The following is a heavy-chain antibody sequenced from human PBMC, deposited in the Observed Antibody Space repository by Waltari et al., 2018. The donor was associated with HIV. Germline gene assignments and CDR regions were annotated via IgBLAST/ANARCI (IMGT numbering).Heavy chain of an antibody. Sequence: QLQLQESGPGLVKPPETLFLPRPVSGGPNSSSPYYWGWMRQPPGKGLGWIGSISYSESTNYNSSLNSRVTIAVDTSKNQCSLKLSSVTAADTAVYYCARQEDVYNLYFNYWGQGTLVTVSS. CDR1: GGPNSSSPYY. CDR2: ISYSEST. J-gene: IGHJ4*02. V-gene: IGHV4-39*01. CDR3: ARQEDVYNLYFNY. D-gene: IGHD1-1*01.